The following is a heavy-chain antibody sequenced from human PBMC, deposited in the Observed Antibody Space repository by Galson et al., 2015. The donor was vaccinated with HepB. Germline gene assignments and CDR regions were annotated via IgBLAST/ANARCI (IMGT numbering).Heavy chain of an antibody. CDR3: AREGEWAAEKFDY. D-gene: IGHD1-26*01. J-gene: IGHJ4*02. CDR1: GFTFSSYS. CDR2: ISSSSSTI. V-gene: IGHV3-48*01. Sequence: SLRLSCAASGFTFSSYSMNWVRQAPGKGLEWVSYISSSSSTIYYADSVKGRFTISRDNAKNSLYLQMNSLRAEDTAVYYCAREGEWAAEKFDYWGQGTLVTVSS.